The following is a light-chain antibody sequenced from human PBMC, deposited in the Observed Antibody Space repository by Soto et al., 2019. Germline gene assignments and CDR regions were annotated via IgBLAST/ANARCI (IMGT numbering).Light chain of an antibody. V-gene: IGKV3-20*01. Sequence: EIVLTQSPGALSLSPGERATLSCRASQSVSSSYLAWYQQKPGQAPRLLIYGASSRATGIPDRFSGSGSGTDFTLTISRLEPEDFAVDYCQQYDSSPPAMYTFGQGTKLEIK. CDR3: QQYDSSPPAMYT. CDR1: QSVSSSY. CDR2: GAS. J-gene: IGKJ2*01.